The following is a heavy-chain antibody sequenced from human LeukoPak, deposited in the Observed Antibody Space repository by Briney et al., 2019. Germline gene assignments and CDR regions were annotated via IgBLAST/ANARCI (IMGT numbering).Heavy chain of an antibody. CDR2: INPNSGGT. CDR3: ARDGGARYYDSSGYYGR. Sequence: SVKVSCKASGSTFTGYYMHWVRQAPGQGLEWMGWINPNSGGTNYAQKFQGRVTMTRDTSVSTAYMELSRLRSDDTAVYYCARDGGARYYDSSGYYGRWGQGTLVTVSS. D-gene: IGHD3-22*01. J-gene: IGHJ4*02. V-gene: IGHV1-2*02. CDR1: GSTFTGYY.